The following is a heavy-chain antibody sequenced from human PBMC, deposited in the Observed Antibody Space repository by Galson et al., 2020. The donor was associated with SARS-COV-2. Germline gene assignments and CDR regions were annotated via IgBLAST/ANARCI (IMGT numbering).Heavy chain of an antibody. CDR2: IYNSGST. CDR1: GASISSTEYY. CDR3: ARDGSIAYRRRINWFDP. J-gene: IGHJ5*02. D-gene: IGHD6-6*01. V-gene: IGHV4-39*07. Sequence: SQTLSLTCTVSGASISSTEYYWGWIRQSPGKGLEWIGSIYNSGSTESNPSLESRISMSVDTSTNQFSLKLYSVTAADTAVYYCARDGSIAYRRRINWFDPWGQGTLVTVSS.